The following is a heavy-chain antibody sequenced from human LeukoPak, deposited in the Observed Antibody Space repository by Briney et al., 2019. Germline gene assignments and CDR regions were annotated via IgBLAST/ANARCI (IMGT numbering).Heavy chain of an antibody. CDR2: IYYSGST. V-gene: IGHV4-61*01. CDR3: AREEMSYYGSGSYYDY. J-gene: IGHJ4*02. Sequence: SETLSLTCTVSGGSFSSGSYYWSWIRQPPGKGLEWIGYIYYSGSTNYNPSLKSRVTISVDTSKNQFSLKLSSVTAADTAVYYCAREEMSYYGSGSYYDYWGQGTLVTVSS. CDR1: GGSFSSGSYY. D-gene: IGHD3-10*01.